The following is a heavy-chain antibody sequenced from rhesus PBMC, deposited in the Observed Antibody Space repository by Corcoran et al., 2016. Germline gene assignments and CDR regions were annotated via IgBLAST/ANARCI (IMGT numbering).Heavy chain of an antibody. D-gene: IGHD3-34*01. Sequence: QVRLQESGPGLVKSSETLSLTCAVSGGSMSESAFWNWIRQPPGKGRGWIGNIYDKSVTTYNPYLKSRVTISKDTSNTQFFLKVTSVTAADTAVYYCASPFERGRFEVWGAGILVTVSS. CDR1: GGSMSESAF. J-gene: IGHJ5-1*01. V-gene: IGHV4S9*01. CDR3: ASPFERGRFEV. CDR2: IYDKSVTT.